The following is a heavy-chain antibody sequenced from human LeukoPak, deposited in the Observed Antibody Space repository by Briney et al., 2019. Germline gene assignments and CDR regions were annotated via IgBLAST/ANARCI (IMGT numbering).Heavy chain of an antibody. CDR2: ISGSGGST. CDR1: GFTFNTYA. CDR3: TRVGYCATTSCRTAFDI. V-gene: IGHV3-23*01. D-gene: IGHD2-2*01. J-gene: IGHJ3*02. Sequence: GESLRLSCAVSGFTFNTYAMTWVRQAPGKGLEWVSAISGSGGSTYYADSVKGRFTISRDNSKNTLYLQMNSLRAEDTAVYFCTRVGYCATTSCRTAFDIWGQGTMVTVSS.